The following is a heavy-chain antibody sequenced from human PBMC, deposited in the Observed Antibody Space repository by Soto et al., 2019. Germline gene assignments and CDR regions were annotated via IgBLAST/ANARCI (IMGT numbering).Heavy chain of an antibody. CDR1: GYPFTNND. V-gene: IGHV1-8*01. D-gene: IGHD3-10*01. J-gene: IGHJ5*02. CDR3: AKMATFGSLNWFDP. CDR2: MNPGSGDT. Sequence: XSVKVSCNASGYPFTNNDVIWVRQATGQGLEWMGWMNPGSGDTGYAQKFQGRVTMTRDISIATAYMELSSLRSDDTAIYYCAKMATFGSLNWFDPWAQGTLVTVSS.